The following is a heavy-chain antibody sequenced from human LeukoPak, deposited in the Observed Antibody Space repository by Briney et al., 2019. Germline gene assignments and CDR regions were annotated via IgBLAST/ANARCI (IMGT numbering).Heavy chain of an antibody. Sequence: GGSLRLSCTASGFTFSSYDMHWVRQATGKGLEWVSAIGTAGDTYYSGSVKGRFTISRENAKNSLYLQMNSLRAGDTAVYYCARGPPKSSSQPWAPYYFDYWGQGTLVTVSS. J-gene: IGHJ4*02. V-gene: IGHV3-13*01. D-gene: IGHD6-13*01. CDR2: IGTAGDT. CDR1: GFTFSSYD. CDR3: ARGPPKSSSQPWAPYYFDY.